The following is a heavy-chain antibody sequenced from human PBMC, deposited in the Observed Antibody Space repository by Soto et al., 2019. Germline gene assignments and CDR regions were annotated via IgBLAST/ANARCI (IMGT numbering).Heavy chain of an antibody. J-gene: IGHJ4*02. CDR1: GFTVSSNY. D-gene: IGHD6-6*01. V-gene: IGHV3-66*01. CDR3: ARDLVRYSSSVNFDY. CDR2: IYSGGST. Sequence: EVQLVESGGGLVQPGGSLRLSCAASGFTVSSNYMSWVRQAPGKGLEWVSVIYSGGSTYYADSVKGRFTISRDNSKNTLYLQMNSLRAEDTAVYYCARDLVRYSSSVNFDYWGQGTLVTVSS.